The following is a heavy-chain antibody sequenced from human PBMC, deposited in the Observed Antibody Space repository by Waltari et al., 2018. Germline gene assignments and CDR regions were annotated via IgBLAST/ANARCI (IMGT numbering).Heavy chain of an antibody. CDR3: ARHWKKSGYRFDP. D-gene: IGHD5-12*01. CDR1: GGSISSSSYY. Sequence: QLQLQESGPGLVKPSETLSLTYTVSGGSISSSSYYWGWIRQSPGKGLEWIGNIYYSGSTYYGGSTYYNPTLKSRVSISGDTSKNQFSLKLSSVTAADTAVYYCARHWKKSGYRFDPWGQGTLVTVSS. V-gene: IGHV4-39*01. J-gene: IGHJ5*02. CDR2: IYYSGSTYYGGST.